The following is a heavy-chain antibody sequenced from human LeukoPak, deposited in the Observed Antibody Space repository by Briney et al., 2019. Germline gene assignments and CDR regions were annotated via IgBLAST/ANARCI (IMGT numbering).Heavy chain of an antibody. V-gene: IGHV4-59*08. J-gene: IGHJ4*02. Sequence: SETLSLTCTVSGGSISSYYWSWIRQPPGKGLEWIGYIYYSGSTYYNPSLKSRVTISVDTSKNQFSLKLSSVTAADTAVYYCARLKGVAAIDYWGQGTLVTVSS. CDR1: GGSISSYY. CDR2: IYYSGST. CDR3: ARLKGVAAIDY. D-gene: IGHD2-8*01.